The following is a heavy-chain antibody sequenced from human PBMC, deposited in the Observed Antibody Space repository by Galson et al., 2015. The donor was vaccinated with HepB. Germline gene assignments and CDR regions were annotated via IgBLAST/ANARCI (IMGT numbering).Heavy chain of an antibody. CDR1: GLTFRNYG. D-gene: IGHD3-16*01. Sequence: SLRLSCAVSGLTFRNYGMHWVRQAPGKGLEWVAFIWYDGSDQYYADSVKGRFTISRDTPKNTLYLQMNSLRAEDTAVYYCASGGGPYAFDIWGQGTMVTVSS. CDR3: ASGGGPYAFDI. CDR2: IWYDGSDQ. V-gene: IGHV3-33*01. J-gene: IGHJ3*02.